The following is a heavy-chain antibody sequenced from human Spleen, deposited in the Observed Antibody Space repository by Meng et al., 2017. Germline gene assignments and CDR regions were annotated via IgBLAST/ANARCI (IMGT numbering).Heavy chain of an antibody. CDR1: GFAFSTYW. CDR2: TNRDGTST. Sequence: VQLVESGGGVVQPGMSLRLSCAASGFAFSTYWTVWVRQAPGRGLEWVSRTNRDGTSTTYADSVKGRFTISKDNAKNMLYLQMNSLRVEDTAVYYCAKDAIWGQGTLVTVSS. V-gene: IGHV3-74*03. CDR3: AKDAI. J-gene: IGHJ4*02.